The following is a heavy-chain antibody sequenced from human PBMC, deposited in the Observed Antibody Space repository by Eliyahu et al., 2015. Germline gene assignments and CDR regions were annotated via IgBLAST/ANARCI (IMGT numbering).Heavy chain of an antibody. Sequence: EVQLXESGXGLVQPGVXLRLSCAASGFTVXSNYMXWVRQAPGKGLEWVSVIYSGGSTYYADSVKGRFTISRHNSKNTLYLQMNSLRAEDTAVYYCASMPHSSGYYYWGQGTLVTVSS. J-gene: IGHJ4*02. CDR3: ASMPHSSGYYY. CDR2: IYSGGST. CDR1: GFTVXSNY. D-gene: IGHD3-22*01. V-gene: IGHV3-53*04.